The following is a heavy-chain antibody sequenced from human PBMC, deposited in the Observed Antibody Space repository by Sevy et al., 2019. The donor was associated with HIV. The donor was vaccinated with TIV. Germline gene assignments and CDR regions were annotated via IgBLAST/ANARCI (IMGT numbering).Heavy chain of an antibody. Sequence: GGSLRLSCAASGFTFSSYGMHWVRQAPGKGLEWVAFIRYDGSNKYYADSVKGRFTISRDNSKNTLYLQMNSLRAEDTAVYYCAKEATVTTRNYYYYMDVWGKGTTVTVSS. CDR1: GFTFSSYG. V-gene: IGHV3-30*02. CDR3: AKEATVTTRNYYYYMDV. J-gene: IGHJ6*03. CDR2: IRYDGSNK. D-gene: IGHD4-4*01.